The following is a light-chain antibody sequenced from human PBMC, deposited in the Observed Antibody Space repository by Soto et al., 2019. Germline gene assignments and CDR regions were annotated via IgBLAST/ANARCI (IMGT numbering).Light chain of an antibody. V-gene: IGKV3-15*01. CDR3: QQYNTWLTWT. Sequence: ETVMTHSPATLSLSPGERATLSCRASQSVSSNLAWYQHKPGQAPRLLIYGASTRATGIPGRFSGSGSGTEFTLTISSLQSEDFAVYYCQQYNTWLTWTFG. CDR1: QSVSSN. CDR2: GAS. J-gene: IGKJ1*01.